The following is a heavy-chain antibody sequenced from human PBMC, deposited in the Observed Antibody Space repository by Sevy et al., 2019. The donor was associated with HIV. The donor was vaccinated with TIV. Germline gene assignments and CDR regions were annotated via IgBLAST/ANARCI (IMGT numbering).Heavy chain of an antibody. J-gene: IGHJ4*02. D-gene: IGHD3-22*01. CDR1: GFSFRTYG. CDR2: IWYDGGYK. V-gene: IGHV3-33*01. Sequence: GGSLRLYCTASGFSFRTYGMHWVRQAPGKGLEWVAVIWYDGGYKYNADSVRGRFTISRDNSKNTVYLQMDSLRAEDTALYYCARDFNYERIFDYWGQGTLVTVSS. CDR3: ARDFNYERIFDY.